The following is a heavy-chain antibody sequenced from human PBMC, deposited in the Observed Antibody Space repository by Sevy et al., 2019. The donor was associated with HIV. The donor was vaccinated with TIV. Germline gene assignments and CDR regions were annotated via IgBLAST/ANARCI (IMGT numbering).Heavy chain of an antibody. J-gene: IGHJ3*02. CDR2: ISAYNGNT. Sequence: ASVKVSCKASGYTFTSYGISWVRQAPGQGLEWMGWISAYNGNTNYAQKFQGRVTMTTDTSTSTAYMELRSLRSDNTAVYYTARVGGGPEYSIRKGAFDIWGQGTMVTVSS. CDR1: GYTFTSYG. D-gene: IGHD6-6*01. V-gene: IGHV1-18*01. CDR3: ARVGGGPEYSIRKGAFDI.